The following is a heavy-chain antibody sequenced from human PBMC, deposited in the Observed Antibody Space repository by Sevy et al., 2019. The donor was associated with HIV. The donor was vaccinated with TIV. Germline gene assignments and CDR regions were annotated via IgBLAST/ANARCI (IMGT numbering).Heavy chain of an antibody. CDR3: ARDQEDIIRGWFDP. Sequence: GGSLRLSCAASGFTFSDYYMSWIRQAPGKGLEWVSYISSSGSTLYYADSVKGRFTISRDNAKNSLYLQMNSLRAEDTAVYYCARDQEDIIRGWFDPWGQGTLVTVSS. V-gene: IGHV3-11*01. D-gene: IGHD3-10*01. CDR1: GFTFSDYY. CDR2: ISSSGSTL. J-gene: IGHJ5*02.